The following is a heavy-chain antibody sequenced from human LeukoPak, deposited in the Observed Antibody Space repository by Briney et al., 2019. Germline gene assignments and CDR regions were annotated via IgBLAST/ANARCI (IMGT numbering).Heavy chain of an antibody. CDR3: KVRGVGSPFDY. V-gene: IGHV4-31*08. CDR2: IYYSGST. J-gene: IGHJ4*02. Sequence: SETLSLTCTVSGGSISSGGYYWSWIRQHPGKGLEWIGYIYYSGSTYYNPSLKSRVTISVDTSKNQFSLKLSSVTAADTAVYYCKVRGVGSPFDYWGQGTLVTVSS. D-gene: IGHD3-10*01. CDR1: GGSISSGGYY.